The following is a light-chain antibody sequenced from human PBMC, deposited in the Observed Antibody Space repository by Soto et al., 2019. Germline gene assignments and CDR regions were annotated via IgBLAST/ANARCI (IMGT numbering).Light chain of an antibody. CDR1: SSNIGSDF. J-gene: IGLJ2*01. Sequence: QLVLTQPPSASGTPGQRVTISCSGSSSNIGSDFVYWYQQLPGTAPKLLIYSDNQRPSGVPDRFSGSRSGTSASLAISGLRSEDEADYYCAAWDHSLSTRVFGGGTKVTVL. CDR3: AAWDHSLSTRV. V-gene: IGLV1-47*02. CDR2: SDN.